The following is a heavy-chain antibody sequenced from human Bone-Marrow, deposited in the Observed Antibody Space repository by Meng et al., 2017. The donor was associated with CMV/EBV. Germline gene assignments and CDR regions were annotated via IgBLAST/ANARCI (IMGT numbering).Heavy chain of an antibody. J-gene: IGHJ3*02. CDR1: GYSFSEYW. CDR2: IDPSDSES. CDR3: ARQVTVTGSFDI. D-gene: IGHD2-21*02. V-gene: IGHV5-51*01. Sequence: GESLKISCKASGYSFSEYWIGWVRQRPGEGLDYMGLIDPSDSESRYSSSFQGQVTFSVDKSITTAFLQWRTLRPWDTAIYHCARQVTVTGSFDIWGQGTMVTVSS.